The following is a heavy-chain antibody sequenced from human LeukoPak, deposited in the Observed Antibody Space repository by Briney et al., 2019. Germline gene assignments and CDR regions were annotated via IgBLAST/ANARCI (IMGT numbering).Heavy chain of an antibody. CDR2: INPDSGGT. Sequence: ASVKVSCKASAYTFTGYYMHWVRQAPGQGLEWMGWINPDSGGTNYAQKFQGRVTMTRDTSISTAYMEVSRLRSDDTAVYYCAREGSGWYGNFDYWGQGALVTVSS. J-gene: IGHJ4*02. D-gene: IGHD6-19*01. V-gene: IGHV1-2*02. CDR1: AYTFTGYY. CDR3: AREGSGWYGNFDY.